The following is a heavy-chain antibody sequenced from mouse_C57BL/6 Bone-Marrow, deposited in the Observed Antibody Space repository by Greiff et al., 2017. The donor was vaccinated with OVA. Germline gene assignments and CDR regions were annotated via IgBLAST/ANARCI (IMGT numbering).Heavy chain of an antibody. CDR1: GFTFTDYY. Sequence: EVKLMESGGGLVQPGGSLSLSCAASGFTFTDYYMSWVRRPPGKATVWLGFIRNKANGYTTEYSASVKGRFTISRDNSQSILYLQMNALRAEDSATDYCASNGGSWDFDVWGTGTTLNVSS. CDR3: ASNGGSWDFDV. CDR2: IRNKANGYTT. V-gene: IGHV7-3*01. J-gene: IGHJ1*03.